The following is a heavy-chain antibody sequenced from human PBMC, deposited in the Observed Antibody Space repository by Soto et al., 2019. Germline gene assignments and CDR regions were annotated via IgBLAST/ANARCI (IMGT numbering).Heavy chain of an antibody. V-gene: IGHV3-23*01. D-gene: IGHD3-16*01. J-gene: IGHJ6*03. CDR1: GFTFHKFA. Sequence: EVQVLESGGDLVQPGGSLRLSCAASGFTFHKFAMSWVRQAPGKGLEWLSAIRGTGDTTYYTDSVKGRFTVSRDTSKNMRDLQLNSLRAADTAVYYCARRAGEFIVVLSDTESQENWDYDYYYRDGWGKGTTVTVSS. CDR3: ARRAGEFIVVLSDTESQENWDYDYYYRDG. CDR2: IRGTGDTT.